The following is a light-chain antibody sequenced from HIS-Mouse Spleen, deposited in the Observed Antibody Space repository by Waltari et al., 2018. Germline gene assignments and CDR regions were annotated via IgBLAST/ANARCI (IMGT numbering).Light chain of an antibody. CDR1: NIGSTT. Sequence: SYVLTQPPSVSVAPGQTARITCGGNNIGSTTVHWYQQKPGQAPVRVVYEDSDRPSGIPGRFSGSNSGNTATLTISRVEAGDEADYYCQVWDSSSDHWVFGGGTKLTVL. J-gene: IGLJ3*02. CDR2: EDS. V-gene: IGLV3-21*02. CDR3: QVWDSSSDHWV.